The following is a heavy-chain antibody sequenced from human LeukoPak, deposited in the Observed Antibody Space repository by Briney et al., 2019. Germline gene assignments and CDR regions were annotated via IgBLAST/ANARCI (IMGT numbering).Heavy chain of an antibody. D-gene: IGHD4-23*01. J-gene: IGHJ4*02. CDR1: GGSISSSSSIC. CDR2: IYHSGAT. V-gene: IGHV4-4*02. Sequence: SETLSLTCAVSGGSISSSSSICWTWVRQPPGKGLEWIGEIYHSGATNYNPSLKSRVTMLLDKSKNQFSLKLNSVTAAGTAVYYCARNGGNSDYDYWGQGTLVTVSA. CDR3: ARNGGNSDYDY.